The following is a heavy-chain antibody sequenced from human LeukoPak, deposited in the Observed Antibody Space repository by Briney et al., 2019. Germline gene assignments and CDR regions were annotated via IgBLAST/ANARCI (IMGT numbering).Heavy chain of an antibody. V-gene: IGHV4-39*01. D-gene: IGHD6-13*01. J-gene: IGHJ6*02. CDR2: IYYSGST. Sequence: SETLSLTCTVSGGSISSSSYYWGWIRQPPGKGLEWIGSIYYSGSTYYNPSLKSRVTISVDTSKNQFSLKLSSVTAADTAVYYCARFPPYLSSSWKRAYYGMDVWGQGTTVTVSS. CDR3: ARFPPYLSSSWKRAYYGMDV. CDR1: GGSISSSSYY.